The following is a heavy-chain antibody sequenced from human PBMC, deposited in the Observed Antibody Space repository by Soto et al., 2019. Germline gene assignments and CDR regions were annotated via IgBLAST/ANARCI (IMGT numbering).Heavy chain of an antibody. Sequence: GSGPTLVNPTQTLTLTCTFSGFSLSTRGVGVGWIRQPPGKGLEWLALIYWNDDKRYSPSLKSRLTITKDTSKNQVVLTMTNMDPVDTPTYYCAHEHFDSSGSRPFFSFDYWGQGTLVTVSS. CDR3: AHEHFDSSGSRPFFSFDY. CDR2: IYWNDDK. J-gene: IGHJ4*02. D-gene: IGHD3-22*01. CDR1: GFSLSTRGVG. V-gene: IGHV2-5*01.